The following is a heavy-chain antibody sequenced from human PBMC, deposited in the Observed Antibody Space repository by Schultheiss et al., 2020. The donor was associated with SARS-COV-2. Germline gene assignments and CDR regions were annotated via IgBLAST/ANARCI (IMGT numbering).Heavy chain of an antibody. CDR1: GFTFSGYA. V-gene: IGHV3-23*01. J-gene: IGHJ4*02. Sequence: GGSLRLSCAASGFTFSGYAMNWVRQAPGKGLEWISVINGGGGDTYYADSVKGRFTISRDNPKNTLYLQMNSLRAEDTAVYYCAKGGHYYGSGSYYNCWGQGTPVTVSS. CDR3: AKGGHYYGSGSYYNC. CDR2: INGGGGDT. D-gene: IGHD3-10*01.